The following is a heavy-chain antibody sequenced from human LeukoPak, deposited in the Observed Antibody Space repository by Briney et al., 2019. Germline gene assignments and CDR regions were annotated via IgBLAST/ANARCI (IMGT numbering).Heavy chain of an antibody. J-gene: IGHJ4*02. CDR1: GFTFSSYA. D-gene: IGHD3-22*01. V-gene: IGHV3-23*01. Sequence: QPGGSLRLSCAASGFTFSSYAMSWVRQAPGKGLEWVSAISGSGGSTYYADSVKGRFTISRDNSKNTLYLQMNSLRAEDTAVYYCAKDPTYYYDSSDPYPYYFDYWGQGTLVTVSS. CDR2: ISGSGGST. CDR3: AKDPTYYYDSSDPYPYYFDY.